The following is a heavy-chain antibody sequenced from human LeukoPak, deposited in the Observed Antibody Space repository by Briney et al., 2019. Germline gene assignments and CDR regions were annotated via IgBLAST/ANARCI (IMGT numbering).Heavy chain of an antibody. CDR3: ARDAQSYYDSSGYYQIDY. Sequence: GASVKVSCKASGYTFSSYAMNWVRQAPGQGLEWMGWINTNTGNPTYAQGFTGRFVFSLDPSVSTAYLQISSLKAEDIAVYYCARDAQSYYDSSGYYQIDYWGQGTLVTVSS. CDR2: INTNTGNP. D-gene: IGHD3-22*01. J-gene: IGHJ4*02. CDR1: GYTFSSYA. V-gene: IGHV7-4-1*02.